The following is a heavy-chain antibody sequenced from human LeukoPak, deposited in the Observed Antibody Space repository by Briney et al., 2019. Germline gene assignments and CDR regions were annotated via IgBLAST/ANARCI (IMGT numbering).Heavy chain of an antibody. CDR2: IYHSGST. V-gene: IGHV4-38-2*02. J-gene: IGHJ4*02. CDR1: GYSISSGYY. CDR3: ARDRVAAPRYFDY. Sequence: PSETLSLTCTVSGYSISSGYYWGWIRQPPGKGLEWIGSIYHSGSTYYNPSLKSRVTISVDTSKNQFSLKLSSVTAADTAVYYCARDRVAAPRYFDYWGQGTLVTASS. D-gene: IGHD6-6*01.